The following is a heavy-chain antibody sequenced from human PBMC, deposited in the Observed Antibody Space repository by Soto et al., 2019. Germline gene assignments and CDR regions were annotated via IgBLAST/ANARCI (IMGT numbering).Heavy chain of an antibody. CDR1: GGTFSSHG. J-gene: IGHJ4*02. CDR2: IIPTFGTP. Sequence: QVQLVQSGTVVQRRGSSVKVSCQASGGTFSSHGMAWVRQAPGQGLEWMGGIIPTFGTPTYAPKFQGRVTITADKSTNTDYMELSSLRAEDTGVYYCASERSAQYVDFWGQGTLITVSS. CDR3: ASERSAQYVDF. D-gene: IGHD1-26*01. V-gene: IGHV1-69*06.